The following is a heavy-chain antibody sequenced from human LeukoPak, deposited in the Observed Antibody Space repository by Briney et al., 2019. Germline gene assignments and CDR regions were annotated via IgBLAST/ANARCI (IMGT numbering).Heavy chain of an antibody. J-gene: IGHJ6*03. D-gene: IGHD5-18*01. CDR3: ARAGGYSYGRYYYYMDV. Sequence: GGSLRLSCAASGFTFSSYWMSWVRQAPGKGLEWVANIKQDGSEKYYVDSVKGRFTISRDNAKNSLYLQMNSLRAEDTALYYCARAGGYSYGRYYYYMDVWGKGTTVTVSS. CDR1: GFTFSSYW. CDR2: IKQDGSEK. V-gene: IGHV3-7*03.